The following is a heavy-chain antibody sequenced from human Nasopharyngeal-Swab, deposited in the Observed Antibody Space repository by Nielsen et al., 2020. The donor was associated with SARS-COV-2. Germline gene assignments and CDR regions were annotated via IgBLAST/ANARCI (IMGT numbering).Heavy chain of an antibody. CDR2: SRNKANSYTT. J-gene: IGHJ6*02. CDR1: GFTFSDSA. V-gene: IGHV3-72*01. Sequence: GGSLRLSCAASGFTFSDSAIHWVRQAPGKGLEWVGRSRNKANSYTTEYAASVKGRFTISRDDSKNSLTLKMSSLRTEDTALSYCARDLSSIWTSGLGVWGQGTTVIVSS. CDR3: ARDLSSIWTSGLGV. D-gene: IGHD6-13*01.